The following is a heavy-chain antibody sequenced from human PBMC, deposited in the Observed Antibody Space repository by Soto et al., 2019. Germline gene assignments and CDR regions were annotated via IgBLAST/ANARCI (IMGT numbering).Heavy chain of an antibody. CDR1: GFTFSSYA. J-gene: IGHJ4*02. D-gene: IGHD6-13*01. CDR3: ARDSSGGSIWYLSFRHYAYLDY. V-gene: IGHV3-30-3*01. Sequence: SLRLSCAASGFTFSSYAMHWVRQAPGKGLEWVAVISYDGSNKYYADSVKGRFTISRDNSKSTLYLQMNSLRAEDTAVYYCARDSSGGSIWYLSFRHYAYLDYWGQGTLVTVS. CDR2: ISYDGSNK.